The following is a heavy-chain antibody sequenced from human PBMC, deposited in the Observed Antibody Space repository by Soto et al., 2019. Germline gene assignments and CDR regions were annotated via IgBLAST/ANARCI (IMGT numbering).Heavy chain of an antibody. D-gene: IGHD3-22*01. V-gene: IGHV1-18*01. J-gene: IGHJ5*02. CDR2: ISAYNGNT. CDR1: GYTFTSYG. CDR3: ARVITMIVVVEGRWFDP. Sequence: QVQLVQSGAEVKKPGASVKVSCKASGYTFTSYGISWVRQAPGQGLEWMGWISAYNGNTNYAQKLQGRVTMTTDTSTSTAYMELRSLRSDDTAVHYCARVITMIVVVEGRWFDPWGQGTLVTVSS.